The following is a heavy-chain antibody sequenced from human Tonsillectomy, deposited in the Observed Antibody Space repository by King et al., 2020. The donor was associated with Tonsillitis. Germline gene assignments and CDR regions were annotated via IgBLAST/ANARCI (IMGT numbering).Heavy chain of an antibody. D-gene: IGHD3-22*01. CDR3: AREGSGYYDSSGFAGFQY. Sequence: VQLVQSGAEVKKPGSSVKVSCKASGGTFSSYAINWVRQAPGQGLKWMGGIIPIFGTAEYAQKFQGRVTITADESTSTAYMELSSLRSEDTAVYYCAREGSGYYDSSGFAGFQYWGQGTLVTVSS. J-gene: IGHJ4*02. V-gene: IGHV1-69*01. CDR2: IIPIFGTA. CDR1: GGTFSSYA.